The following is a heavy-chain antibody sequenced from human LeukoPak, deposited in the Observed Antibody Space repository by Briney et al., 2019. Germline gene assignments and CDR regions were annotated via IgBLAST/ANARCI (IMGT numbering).Heavy chain of an antibody. CDR1: GFTFDDYA. J-gene: IGHJ4*02. V-gene: IGHV3-9*01. CDR3: ARGGGLLWFGEELVFDY. Sequence: GGSLRLSCAASGFTFDDYAMHWVRQAPGKDLEWVSGISWNSGSIGYADSVKGRFTISGDNAKNSLYLQMNSLRAEDTALYYCARGGGLLWFGEELVFDYWGQGTLVTVSS. CDR2: ISWNSGSI. D-gene: IGHD3-10*01.